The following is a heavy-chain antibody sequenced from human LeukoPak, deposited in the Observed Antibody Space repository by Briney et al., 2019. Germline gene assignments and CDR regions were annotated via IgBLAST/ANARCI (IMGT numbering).Heavy chain of an antibody. Sequence: ASVKVSCKAPGYSFSNYAMNWVRQAPGQGLEFMGWIHPSTGSPAYAQGFSGRFVFSLDTSVTTTYLQISDLKTEDTAVYFCARALDSLGGLSLPDYWGQGTLVTVSS. D-gene: IGHD3-16*02. V-gene: IGHV7-4-1*02. CDR3: ARALDSLGGLSLPDY. CDR1: GYSFSNYA. CDR2: IHPSTGSP. J-gene: IGHJ4*02.